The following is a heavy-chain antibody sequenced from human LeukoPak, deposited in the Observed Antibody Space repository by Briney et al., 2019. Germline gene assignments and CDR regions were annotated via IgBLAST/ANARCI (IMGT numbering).Heavy chain of an antibody. J-gene: IGHJ4*02. CDR1: GYSFTDYW. Sequence: GESLKISRKGSGYSFTDYWIGWVRQRPGKGLEWMGMIYPGDSDTRYSPSFQGQVTISADKSISTAHLQWSSLKASDTAMYFCARRSGSSMIEYWGQGTLVTVSS. V-gene: IGHV5-51*01. CDR2: IYPGDSDT. D-gene: IGHD2-2*01. CDR3: ARRSGSSMIEY.